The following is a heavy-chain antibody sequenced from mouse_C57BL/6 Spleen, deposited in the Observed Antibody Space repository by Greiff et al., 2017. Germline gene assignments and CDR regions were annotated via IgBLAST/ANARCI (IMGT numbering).Heavy chain of an antibody. Sequence: EVQVVESGGGLVKPGGSLKLSCAASGFTFSDYGMHWVRQAPEKGLEWVAYISSGSSTIYYADTVKGRFTISRDNAKNTLFLQMTSLRSEDTAMYYCASSYYDYDGDLYYFDYWGQGTTLTVSS. CDR2: ISSGSSTI. D-gene: IGHD2-4*01. CDR3: ASSYYDYDGDLYYFDY. CDR1: GFTFSDYG. V-gene: IGHV5-17*01. J-gene: IGHJ2*01.